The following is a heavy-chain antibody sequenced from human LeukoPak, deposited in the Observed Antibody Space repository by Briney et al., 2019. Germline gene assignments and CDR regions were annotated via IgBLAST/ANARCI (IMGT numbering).Heavy chain of an antibody. CDR2: IYWNDDK. D-gene: IGHD3-3*01. J-gene: IGHJ4*02. Sequence: SGPTLVNPTQTLTLTCTFSGFSLSTSGVGVGWIRQPPGKALEWLALIYWNDDKRYSPSLKSRLTITKDTSKNQVVLTMTNMDPVDTATYYCARTYYDFWSGNFDYWGQGTLVTVSS. V-gene: IGHV2-5*01. CDR3: ARTYYDFWSGNFDY. CDR1: GFSLSTSGVG.